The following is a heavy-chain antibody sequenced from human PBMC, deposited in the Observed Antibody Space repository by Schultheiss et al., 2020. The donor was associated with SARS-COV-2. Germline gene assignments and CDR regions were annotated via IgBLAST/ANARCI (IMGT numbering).Heavy chain of an antibody. J-gene: IGHJ4*02. CDR3: ARDFGSSGWYY. V-gene: IGHV3-48*03. CDR2: ISSSGSTI. D-gene: IGHD6-19*01. Sequence: GGSLRLSCAASGFTLSSGGMHWVRQAPGKGLEWVSYISSSGSTIYYADSVKGRFTISRDNAKNSLYLQMNSLRAEDTAVYYCARDFGSSGWYYWGQGTLVTVSS. CDR1: GFTLSSGG.